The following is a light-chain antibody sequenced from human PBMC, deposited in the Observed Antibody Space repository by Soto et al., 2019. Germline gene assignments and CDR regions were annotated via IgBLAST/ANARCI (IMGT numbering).Light chain of an antibody. CDR3: QQYNHHPLT. J-gene: IGKJ4*01. CDR2: GTS. CDR1: QDISIY. V-gene: IGKV1-16*02. Sequence: DVQMTQSPSSLTASVGDTVTITCRASQDISIYLAWFQQKPGKAPKSLIYGTSTLHSGVPSKFSDSRSGTDFTLTISSLQPEDFATYYCQQYNHHPLTFGGGTKVEIK.